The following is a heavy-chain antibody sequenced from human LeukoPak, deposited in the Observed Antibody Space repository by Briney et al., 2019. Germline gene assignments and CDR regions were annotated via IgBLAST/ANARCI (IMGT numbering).Heavy chain of an antibody. J-gene: IGHJ6*03. CDR3: AKAGKVAAAGKTPPYYYYYYMDV. CDR2: ISGSGGST. CDR1: GFTFSSYG. V-gene: IGHV3-23*01. D-gene: IGHD6-13*01. Sequence: PGGSLRLSCAASGFTFSSYGMSWVRQAPGKGLEWVSAISGSGGSTYYADSVKGRFTISRDNSKNSLYLQMNSLRTEDTALYYCAKAGKVAAAGKTPPYYYYYYMDVWGKGTTVTISS.